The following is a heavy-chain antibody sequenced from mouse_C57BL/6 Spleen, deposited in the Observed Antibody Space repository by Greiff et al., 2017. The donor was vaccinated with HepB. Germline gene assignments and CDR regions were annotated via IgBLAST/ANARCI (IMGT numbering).Heavy chain of an antibody. CDR3: ARKDDYDEGYFDY. J-gene: IGHJ2*01. CDR2: INPNNGGT. CDR1: GYTFTDYY. V-gene: IGHV1-26*01. Sequence: RVEPGASVKISCKASGYTFTDYYMNWVKQSHGKSLEWIGDINPNNGGTSYNQKFKGKATLTVDKSSSTAYMELRSLTSEDSAVYYCARKDDYDEGYFDYWGQGTTLTVSS. D-gene: IGHD2-4*01.